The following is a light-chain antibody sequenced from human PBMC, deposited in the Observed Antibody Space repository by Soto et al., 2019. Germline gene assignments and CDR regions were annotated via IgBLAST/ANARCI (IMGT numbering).Light chain of an antibody. CDR2: EVT. CDR3: TSYGGSTNLVV. V-gene: IGLV2-8*01. CDR1: SSDVGGYNY. J-gene: IGLJ2*01. Sequence: QSALTQPPSASGSPGQSVTISCTGTSSDVGGYNYVSWYQQHPGKAPKLMMYEVTKRPSGVPDRFSGSKSGNTASLTVSGLQAEDEAHYYCTSYGGSTNLVVSGGGTKLTVL.